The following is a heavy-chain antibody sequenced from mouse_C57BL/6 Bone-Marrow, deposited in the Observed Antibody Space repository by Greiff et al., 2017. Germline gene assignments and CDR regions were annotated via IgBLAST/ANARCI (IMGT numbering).Heavy chain of an antibody. CDR3: ARFPYSNYGRWFAY. D-gene: IGHD2-5*01. CDR2: MDPSDSYT. J-gene: IGHJ3*01. CDR1: GYTFTSYW. V-gene: IGHV1-69*01. Sequence: VQLQQPGAELVMPGASVKLSCKASGYTFTSYWMHWVKQRPGQGLEWIGEMDPSDSYTNYNQKFKGKSTLTVDKSSSTAYMQLSSLTSEDSAVYYCARFPYSNYGRWFAYWGQGTLVTVSA.